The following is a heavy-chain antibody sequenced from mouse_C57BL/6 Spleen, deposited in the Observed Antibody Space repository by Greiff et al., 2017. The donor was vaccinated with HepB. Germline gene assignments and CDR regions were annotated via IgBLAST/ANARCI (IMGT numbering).Heavy chain of an antibody. V-gene: IGHV1-55*01. Sequence: QVQLQQPGAELVKPGASVKMSCKASGYTFTSYWITWVKQRPGQGLEWIGDIYPGSGSTNYNEKFKSKATLTVDTSSSTAYMQLSSLTSEDSAVYYCARWPRSYGSSLTSYFDVWGTGTTVTVSS. CDR2: IYPGSGST. CDR3: ARWPRSYGSSLTSYFDV. J-gene: IGHJ1*03. D-gene: IGHD1-1*01. CDR1: GYTFTSYW.